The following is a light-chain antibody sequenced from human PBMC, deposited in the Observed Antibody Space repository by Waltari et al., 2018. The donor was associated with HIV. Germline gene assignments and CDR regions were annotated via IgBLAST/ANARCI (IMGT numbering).Light chain of an antibody. CDR1: QRVDNN. Sequence: IVMTQSPSTLSVSPGERATLSCRASQRVDNNLAWYQQKPGQAPRLLIYGASTRATGIPARFSGSGSETEFTLTISSLQSEDFAVYYCQQYENWPPLTFGGGTKVEI. J-gene: IGKJ4*01. V-gene: IGKV3-15*01. CDR2: GAS. CDR3: QQYENWPPLT.